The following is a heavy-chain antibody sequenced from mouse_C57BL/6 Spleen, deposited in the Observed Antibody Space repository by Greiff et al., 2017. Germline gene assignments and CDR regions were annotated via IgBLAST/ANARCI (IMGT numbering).Heavy chain of an antibody. Sequence: EVQRVESGGDLVKPGGSLKLSCAASGFTFSSYGMSWVRQTPDKRLEWVATISSGGSYTYYPDSVKGRFTISRDNAKPTLYLQMSSLRSEDTAMYYCARQSPFYGSSLGYWGQGTTLTVSS. D-gene: IGHD1-1*01. CDR3: ARQSPFYGSSLGY. V-gene: IGHV5-6*01. CDR2: ISSGGSYT. J-gene: IGHJ2*01. CDR1: GFTFSSYG.